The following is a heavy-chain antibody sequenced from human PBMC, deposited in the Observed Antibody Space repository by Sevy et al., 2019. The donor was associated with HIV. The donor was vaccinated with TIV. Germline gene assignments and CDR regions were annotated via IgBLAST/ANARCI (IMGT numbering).Heavy chain of an antibody. J-gene: IGHJ4*02. CDR3: ARDGSFSGSGSYSNFDY. V-gene: IGHV3-7*01. CDR1: GFTFSSYW. Sequence: GGSLRLSCAASGFTFSSYWMSWVRQALGKGLEWVANIKQDGSEKYYVDSVKGRFTISRDNAKNSLYLQMNSLRAEDTAVYYCARDGSFSGSGSYSNFDYWGQGTLVTVSS. D-gene: IGHD3-10*01. CDR2: IKQDGSEK.